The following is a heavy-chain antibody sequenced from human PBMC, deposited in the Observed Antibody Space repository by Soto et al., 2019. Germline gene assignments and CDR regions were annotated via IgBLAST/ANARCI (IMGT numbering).Heavy chain of an antibody. CDR2: ISYDGSNK. V-gene: IGHV3-30-3*01. CDR3: ARDQGSSGHYGMDV. Sequence: QVQLVESGGGVVQPGRSLRLSCAASGFTFSSYAMHWVRQAPGKGLEWVAVISYDGSNKYYADSVKGRFTISRDNSKNTLYLQMNSLRAEDTAVYYCARDQGSSGHYGMDVWDQGTTVTVSS. J-gene: IGHJ6*02. CDR1: GFTFSSYA. D-gene: IGHD6-19*01.